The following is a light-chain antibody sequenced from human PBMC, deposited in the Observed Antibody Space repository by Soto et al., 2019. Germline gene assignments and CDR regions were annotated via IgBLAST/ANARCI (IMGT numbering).Light chain of an antibody. CDR1: QSVGSTY. Sequence: EIVLTQYPGTLSLSPGERATLSCSASQSVGSTYLAWYQQKPGQAPRLLIYGASSRATGIPDRFSGSGSGTDFTLTISRLEPEDFAVYYCQQYGDSPWTFGQGTKVDI. J-gene: IGKJ1*01. CDR2: GAS. CDR3: QQYGDSPWT. V-gene: IGKV3-20*01.